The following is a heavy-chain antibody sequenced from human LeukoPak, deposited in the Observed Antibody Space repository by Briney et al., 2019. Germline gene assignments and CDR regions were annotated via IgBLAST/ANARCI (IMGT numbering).Heavy chain of an antibody. CDR1: GFTFSNYG. CDR2: ISSSSSI. V-gene: IGHV3-48*02. J-gene: IGHJ2*01. D-gene: IGHD4-17*01. CDR3: ARNHYGDLYWYFDL. Sequence: GGSLRLSCAASGFTFSNYGMIWVRQAPGKGLEWVSYISSSSSIYYADSMTGRFTISRDNAKNSLDLQMNSLRDEDTAVYYCARNHYGDLYWYFDLWGRGTLVTVSS.